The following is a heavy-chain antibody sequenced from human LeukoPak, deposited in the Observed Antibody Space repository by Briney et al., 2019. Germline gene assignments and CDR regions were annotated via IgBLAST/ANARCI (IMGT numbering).Heavy chain of an antibody. J-gene: IGHJ4*02. V-gene: IGHV1-2*02. CDR1: GYTFTGYY. CDR2: INPNSGGT. D-gene: IGHD3-22*01. CDR3: ARTETYYYDSSGYRPIRY. Sequence: ASVKVSCKASGYTFTGYYMHWVRRAPGQGLEWMGWINPNSGGTNYAQKFQGRVTMTRDTSISTAYMELSRLRSDDTAVYYCARTETYYYDSSGYRPIRYWGQGTLVTVSS.